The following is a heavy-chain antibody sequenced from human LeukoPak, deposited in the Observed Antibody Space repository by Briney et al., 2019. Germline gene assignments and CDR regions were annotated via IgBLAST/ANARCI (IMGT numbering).Heavy chain of an antibody. Sequence: SETLSLTCAVYGGSFSGYYWSWIRQPPGKGLEWIGEINHSGSTNYNPSLKSRVTISVDTSKNQFSLKLSSVTAADTAVYYCARGRRDMGGSNWFDPWGQGTLVTVSS. CDR3: ARGRRDMGGSNWFDP. CDR1: GGSFSGYY. J-gene: IGHJ5*02. CDR2: INHSGST. D-gene: IGHD3-16*01. V-gene: IGHV4-34*01.